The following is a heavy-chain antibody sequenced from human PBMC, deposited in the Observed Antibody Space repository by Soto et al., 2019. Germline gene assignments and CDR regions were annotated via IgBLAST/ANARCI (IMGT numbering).Heavy chain of an antibody. CDR2: INHSGST. D-gene: IGHD6-19*01. Sequence: SETLSLTCAVYGGSFSGYYWSWIRQPPGKGLEWIGEINHSGSTNYNPSLKSRVTISVDTSKNQFSLKLSSVTAADTAVYYCARGKNIAVAGMDYYYYMDVWGKGTTVTVSS. J-gene: IGHJ6*03. V-gene: IGHV4-34*01. CDR1: GGSFSGYY. CDR3: ARGKNIAVAGMDYYYYMDV.